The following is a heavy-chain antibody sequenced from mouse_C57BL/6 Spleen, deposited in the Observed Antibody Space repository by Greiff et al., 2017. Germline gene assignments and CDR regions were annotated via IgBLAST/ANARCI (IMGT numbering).Heavy chain of an antibody. CDR3: ARHGLLRLVDY. CDR2: ISGGGGNT. J-gene: IGHJ2*01. V-gene: IGHV5-9*01. CDR1: GFTFSSYT. D-gene: IGHD1-1*01. Sequence: DVMLVESGGGLVKPGGSLKLSCAASGFTFSSYTMSWVRQTPEKRLEWVATISGGGGNTYYPDSVKGRFPISRENAKNTLSLQMSSLRSEDTALYYCARHGLLRLVDYWGQGTTLTVSS.